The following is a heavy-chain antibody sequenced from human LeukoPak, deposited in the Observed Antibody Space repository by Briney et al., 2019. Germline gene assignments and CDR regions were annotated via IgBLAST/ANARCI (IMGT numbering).Heavy chain of an antibody. CDR2: IYQSGSGSS. CDR1: GGSIISSNYY. V-gene: IGHV4-39*01. CDR3: ASTLRFLPYRRFDY. D-gene: IGHD3-3*01. J-gene: IGHJ4*02. Sequence: PSETLSLTCSVSGGSIISSNYYWGWIRRPPGKGLEWIGSIYQSGSGSSYYNPSLKSRVTIFGDTSKNQFFLRLSSVTAADTAVYYCASTLRFLPYRRFDYWGQGTLVTVLS.